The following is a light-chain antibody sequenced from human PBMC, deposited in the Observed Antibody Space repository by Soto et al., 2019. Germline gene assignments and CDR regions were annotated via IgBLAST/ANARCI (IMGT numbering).Light chain of an antibody. CDR3: QSYDDSLSVHYV. CDR1: SYNIRSTYD. V-gene: IGLV1-40*01. Sequence: QSVLTQPPSVSGAPGQRVTISCTGSSYNIRSTYDVQWYQQLPGTAPKLLIHGNTDRPSGVPDRFSGSKSGTSASLAITGLQADDEADYYCQSYDDSLSVHYVFGTGTKVTVL. CDR2: GNT. J-gene: IGLJ1*01.